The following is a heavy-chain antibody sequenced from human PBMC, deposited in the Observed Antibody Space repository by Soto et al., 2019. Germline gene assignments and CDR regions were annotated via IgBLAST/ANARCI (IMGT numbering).Heavy chain of an antibody. D-gene: IGHD3-16*01. Sequence: QVQLVESGGGVVQPGRSLRLSCAASGFTFSNYGMHWVRQAPGKGLEWVALISYDGTNKNYVDSVKGRFTISRDISKNTLFLQMNSLRAEDTAVYYCAKARPWGSRDLIDSWGQGTLVTVSS. V-gene: IGHV3-30*18. J-gene: IGHJ4*02. CDR3: AKARPWGSRDLIDS. CDR2: ISYDGTNK. CDR1: GFTFSNYG.